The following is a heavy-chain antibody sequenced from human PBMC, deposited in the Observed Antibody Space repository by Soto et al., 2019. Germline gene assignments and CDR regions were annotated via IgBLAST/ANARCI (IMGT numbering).Heavy chain of an antibody. Sequence: GGSLRLSCAASGLSFSSYAMSWVRQAPGKGLEWVSAISRSGGSTYYADSVKGRFTVSRDNFKNTLYLQMNSLRAEDTAVYYCAKDRAYCGGGDCYPDAFDIWGQGTMVTVSS. D-gene: IGHD2-21*01. CDR3: AKDRAYCGGGDCYPDAFDI. V-gene: IGHV3-23*01. CDR1: GLSFSSYA. CDR2: ISRSGGST. J-gene: IGHJ3*02.